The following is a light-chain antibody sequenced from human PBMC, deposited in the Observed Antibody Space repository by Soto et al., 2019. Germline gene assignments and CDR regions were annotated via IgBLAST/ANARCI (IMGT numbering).Light chain of an antibody. CDR1: QSISSW. Sequence: DIQMTQSTSTLSESVGDRVTITCRASQSISSWLAWYQQKPGKAPKLLIYKASSLESGVPSRFSGSGSGTEFTLTISSLQPDDFATYYCQQYNSYPWTFGQGTKVEIK. CDR3: QQYNSYPWT. CDR2: KAS. V-gene: IGKV1-5*03. J-gene: IGKJ1*01.